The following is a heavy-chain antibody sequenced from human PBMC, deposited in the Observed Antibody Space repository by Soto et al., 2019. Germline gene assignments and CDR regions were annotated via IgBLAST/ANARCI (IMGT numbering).Heavy chain of an antibody. V-gene: IGHV3-53*01. Sequence: EVQLVESGGGLIQPGGSLRLSCAASGFTVSSNYMSWVRQAPGKGLEWVSVIYSGGSTYYADSVKGRFTISRDNSKNTLYLQMNSLRAEDTAVYYCARGLGIAVAGTMDWFDPWGQGTLVTVSS. D-gene: IGHD6-19*01. CDR2: IYSGGST. CDR3: ARGLGIAVAGTMDWFDP. CDR1: GFTVSSNY. J-gene: IGHJ5*02.